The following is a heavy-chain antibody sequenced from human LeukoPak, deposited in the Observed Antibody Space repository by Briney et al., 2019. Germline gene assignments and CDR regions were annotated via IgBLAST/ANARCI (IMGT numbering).Heavy chain of an antibody. V-gene: IGHV1-69*04. CDR3: ARVYYDSSGYYPLDY. D-gene: IGHD3-22*01. J-gene: IGHJ4*02. CDR1: GGTFSSYA. Sequence: GSSVKVSCKASGGTFSSYAISWVRQAPGQGLEWMGRIIPILGIANYAQKFQGRVTITADKSTSTAYMELSRLRSEDTAVYYCARVYYDSSGYYPLDYWGQGTLVTVSS. CDR2: IIPILGIA.